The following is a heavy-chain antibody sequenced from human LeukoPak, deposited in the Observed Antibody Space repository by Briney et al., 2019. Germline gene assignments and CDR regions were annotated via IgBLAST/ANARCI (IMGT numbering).Heavy chain of an antibody. CDR1: GYTFTNYG. CDR3: ARGTRPGPLLHLAY. J-gene: IGHJ4*02. Sequence: ASVKVSCKASGYTFTNYGINWVRQAPGQGLEWMGWISTYNGNTNYAQRLQGRVTMTTDTPTSTAYMELRSLRSDDTAVFYCARGTRPGPLLHLAYWGQRTRVTVSS. V-gene: IGHV1-18*01. D-gene: IGHD2-2*01. CDR2: ISTYNGNT.